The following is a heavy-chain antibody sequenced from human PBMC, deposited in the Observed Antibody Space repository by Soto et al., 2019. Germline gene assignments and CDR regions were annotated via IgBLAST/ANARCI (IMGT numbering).Heavy chain of an antibody. CDR1: GFTFSSYG. V-gene: IGHV3-30*18. J-gene: IGHJ4*02. Sequence: GGSLRLSCAASGFTFSSYGMHWVRQAPGKGLEWVAVISYDGSNKYYADSVKGRFTISRDNSKNTLYLQMNSLRAEDTAVYYCAKDGLQGYSYGFDYFDYWGQGTLVTVSS. D-gene: IGHD5-18*01. CDR2: ISYDGSNK. CDR3: AKDGLQGYSYGFDYFDY.